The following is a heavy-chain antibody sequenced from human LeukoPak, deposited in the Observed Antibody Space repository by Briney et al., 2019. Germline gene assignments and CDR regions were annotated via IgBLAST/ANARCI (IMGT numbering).Heavy chain of an antibody. J-gene: IGHJ4*02. D-gene: IGHD5-18*01. V-gene: IGHV3-74*01. CDR3: AMETGSYGYSPDFDY. Sequence: GGSLRLSCAASGFTFSSYWMHWVRQAPGKGLVWVSRINSDGSSTSYADSVKGRFTISRDNAKNTLYLQMNSLRAEDTAVYYCAMETGSYGYSPDFDYWGQGTLVTVSS. CDR1: GFTFSSYW. CDR2: INSDGSST.